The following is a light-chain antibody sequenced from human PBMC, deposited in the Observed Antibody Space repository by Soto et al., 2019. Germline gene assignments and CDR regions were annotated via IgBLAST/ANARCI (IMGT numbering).Light chain of an antibody. CDR3: AAWDDSLNGWV. CDR2: SDN. CDR1: SSNIGTYS. J-gene: IGLJ1*01. V-gene: IGLV1-44*01. Sequence: QSVLTQPPSASGTPGQRVTISCSGSSSNIGTYSVSWYQQFPGTAPRLLIYSDNQRPSGVPDRFSASKSGASASLAFSGLQSEDEADFYCAAWDDSLNGWVFGTGTKVTVL.